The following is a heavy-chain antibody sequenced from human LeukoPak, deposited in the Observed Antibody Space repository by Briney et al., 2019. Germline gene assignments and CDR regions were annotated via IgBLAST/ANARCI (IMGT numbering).Heavy chain of an antibody. J-gene: IGHJ5*02. CDR1: GGTFSSYA. Sequence: GASVKVSCKASGGTFSSYAISWVRQAPGQGLEWMGGIIPIFGTANYAQKFQGRVTITADESTSTAYMELSSLRSEDTAVYYCAETAAAGPNWFDPWGQGTLVTVSS. CDR2: IIPIFGTA. V-gene: IGHV1-69*13. D-gene: IGHD6-13*01. CDR3: AETAAAGPNWFDP.